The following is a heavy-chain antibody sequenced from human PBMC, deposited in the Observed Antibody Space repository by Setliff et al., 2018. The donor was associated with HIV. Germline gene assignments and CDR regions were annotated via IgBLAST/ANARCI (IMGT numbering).Heavy chain of an antibody. V-gene: IGHV5-51*01. CDR1: GYRFTTYW. CDR2: IYPGDSDT. D-gene: IGHD3-3*01. J-gene: IGHJ3*01. CDR3: ARRPYYDSWSGHQAFDV. Sequence: GESLKISCKGSGYRFTTYWIAWVRQVPGKGLEWLGIIYPGDSDTRYNPSFQGHVTISADKSISTAYVQWSGLKASHTAIYYCARRPYYDSWSGHQAFDVWGQGTMVTVSS.